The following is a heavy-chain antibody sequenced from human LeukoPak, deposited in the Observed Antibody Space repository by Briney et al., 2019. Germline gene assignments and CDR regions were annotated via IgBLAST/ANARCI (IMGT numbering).Heavy chain of an antibody. D-gene: IGHD3-10*01. CDR2: MSGSGGST. Sequence: GGSLRLSCAASGFTFSSYAMSWVRQAPGKGLEWVSAMSGSGGSTYYADSVKGRFAISRDNSKNTLYLQMNRLRAEDTAVYYCAKDMVRGVIIQDPRYYYYGMDVWGQGTTVTVSS. V-gene: IGHV3-23*01. J-gene: IGHJ6*02. CDR1: GFTFSSYA. CDR3: AKDMVRGVIIQDPRYYYYGMDV.